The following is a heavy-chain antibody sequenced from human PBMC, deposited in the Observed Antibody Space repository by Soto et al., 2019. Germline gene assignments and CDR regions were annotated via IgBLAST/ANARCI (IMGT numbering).Heavy chain of an antibody. CDR3: ARASYYDILTGYRTPLNWFDP. CDR1: GGTFSSYT. Sequence: QVQLVQSGAEVKKPGSSVKVSCKASGGTFSSYTISWVRQAPGQGLEWMGRIIPILGIANYAQKFQGRVTITADKPTSTAYMELSSLRSEDTAVYYCARASYYDILTGYRTPLNWFDPWGQGTLVTVSS. D-gene: IGHD3-9*01. CDR2: IIPILGIA. J-gene: IGHJ5*02. V-gene: IGHV1-69*02.